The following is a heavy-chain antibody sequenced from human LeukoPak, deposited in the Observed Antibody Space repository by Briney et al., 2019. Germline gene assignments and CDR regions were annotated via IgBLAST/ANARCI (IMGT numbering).Heavy chain of an antibody. CDR1: GCTFSSYA. Sequence: SVKVSCKASGCTFSSYAISWVRQAPGQGLEWMGGIIPIFGTANYAQKFQGRVTITADESTSTAYMELSSLRSEDTAVYYCASRTGYGDYSYGMDVWGQGTTVTVSS. D-gene: IGHD4-17*01. CDR3: ASRTGYGDYSYGMDV. CDR2: IIPIFGTA. V-gene: IGHV1-69*01. J-gene: IGHJ6*02.